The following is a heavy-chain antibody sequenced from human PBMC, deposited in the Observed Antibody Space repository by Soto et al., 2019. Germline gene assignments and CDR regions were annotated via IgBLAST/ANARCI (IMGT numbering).Heavy chain of an antibody. Sequence: PGGSLRLSCAASGFTFSSYGMHWVRQAPGKGLEWVAVISYDGSNKYYADSVKGRFTISRDNSKNTLYLQMNSLRAEDTAVYYCAKAEHSSSWIPSHFDYWGQGTLVTVSS. D-gene: IGHD6-13*01. CDR2: ISYDGSNK. CDR1: GFTFSSYG. V-gene: IGHV3-30*18. J-gene: IGHJ4*02. CDR3: AKAEHSSSWIPSHFDY.